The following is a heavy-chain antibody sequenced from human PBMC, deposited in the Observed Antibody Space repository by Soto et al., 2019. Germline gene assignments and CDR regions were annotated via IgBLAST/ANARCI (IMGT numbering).Heavy chain of an antibody. D-gene: IGHD4-17*01. CDR2: IWYDGSNK. CDR1: GFSFSRSG. V-gene: IGHV3-33*01. CDR3: ARDGASVTTYFDY. J-gene: IGHJ4*02. Sequence: QVLLVESGGGVVQPGRSLRLSCEASGFSFSRSGMHWVRQAPGKGLEWVAVIWYDGSNKYCADSVKGRFTISRDNSKNTLYLQMNSLRAEDTAVYYCARDGASVTTYFDYWGQGTLVTVSS.